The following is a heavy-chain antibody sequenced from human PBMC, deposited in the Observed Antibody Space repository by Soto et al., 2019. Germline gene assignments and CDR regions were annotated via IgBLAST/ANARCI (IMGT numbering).Heavy chain of an antibody. D-gene: IGHD4-17*01. Sequence: QVQLQESGPGLVKPSETLSLTCTVSGGSISSYYWSWIRQPPGKGLEWIGYIYYSGSTNYNPSLKSRFTISVDTSKNQFSLKLSSVTAADTAVYYCARGSSLYGDYVRPLYYFDYWGQGTLVTVSS. CDR1: GGSISSYY. J-gene: IGHJ4*02. CDR3: ARGSSLYGDYVRPLYYFDY. V-gene: IGHV4-59*01. CDR2: IYYSGST.